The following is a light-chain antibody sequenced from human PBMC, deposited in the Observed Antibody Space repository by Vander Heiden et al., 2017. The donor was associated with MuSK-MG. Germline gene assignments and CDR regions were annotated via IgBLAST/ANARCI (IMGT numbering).Light chain of an antibody. CDR1: SIWSKS. J-gene: IGLJ1*01. V-gene: IGLV3-21*03. CDR3: QVWDGSRGHV. CDR2: DDG. Sequence: SYVLTQSPSVSVAPGMTARISCGGDSIWSKSVHWYQQKPGQAPVLVVYDDGDRPSGIPERFSGSNSGNTATLTITRVEAGDEADYYCQVWDGSRGHVFGSGTKVTVL.